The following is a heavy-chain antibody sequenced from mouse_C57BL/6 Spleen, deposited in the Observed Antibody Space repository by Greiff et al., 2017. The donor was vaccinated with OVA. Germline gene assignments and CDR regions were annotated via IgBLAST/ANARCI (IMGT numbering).Heavy chain of an antibody. CDR2: IDPETGGT. V-gene: IGHV1-15*01. D-gene: IGHD1-1*01. CDR1: GYTFTDYE. Sequence: VQLQQSGAELVRPGASVTLSCKASGYTFTDYEMHWVKQTPVHGLEWIGAIDPETGGTAYNQKFKGKAILTADKSSSTAYMELRSLTSEDSAVYYCTRKVDYYGSSYLYYFDYWGQGTTLTVSS. CDR3: TRKVDYYGSSYLYYFDY. J-gene: IGHJ2*01.